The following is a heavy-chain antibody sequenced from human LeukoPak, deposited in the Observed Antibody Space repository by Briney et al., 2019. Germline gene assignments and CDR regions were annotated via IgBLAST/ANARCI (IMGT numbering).Heavy chain of an antibody. V-gene: IGHV1-46*01. Sequence: ASVKVSCKASGYTFTSYYMHWVRQAPGQGLEWMGIINPSGGSTSYAQKFQGRVTMTRDTSTSTVYMELSSLRSEDTAVYYCARDGTGVVRGGVNPSDYGMGVWGQGTTVIVSS. CDR3: ARDGTGVVRGGVNPSDYGMGV. CDR2: INPSGGST. CDR1: GYTFTSYY. D-gene: IGHD3-10*01. J-gene: IGHJ6*02.